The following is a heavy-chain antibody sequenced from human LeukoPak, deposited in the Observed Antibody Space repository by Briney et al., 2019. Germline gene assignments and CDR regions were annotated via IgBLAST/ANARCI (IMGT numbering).Heavy chain of an antibody. Sequence: GGSLRLSCVASRFTFSNYRMNWVRQAPGKGLEWVSSISSSGSYISYADSVKGRFTISRDNAKNSLYLQMNSLRAEDTAVYYCAKLAGLGTSTDYWGQGTLVTVSS. CDR1: RFTFSNYR. CDR2: ISSSGSYI. V-gene: IGHV3-21*04. CDR3: AKLAGLGTSTDY. J-gene: IGHJ4*02. D-gene: IGHD3-16*01.